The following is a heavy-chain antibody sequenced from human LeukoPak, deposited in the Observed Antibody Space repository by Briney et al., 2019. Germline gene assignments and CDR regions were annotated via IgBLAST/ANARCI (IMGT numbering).Heavy chain of an antibody. Sequence: SETLSLTCTVSADSLSSGGHYWAWIRQFPGKDLESIGFIHHSRRSRHNPSLKDRVAISVDTSRKQFALKLSSVTAADTAMYYCARGGNRFGGFYFDYWGQGIQVIVSS. V-gene: IGHV4-31*03. CDR2: IHHSRRS. CDR3: ARGGNRFGGFYFDY. D-gene: IGHD3-10*01. J-gene: IGHJ4*02. CDR1: ADSLSSGGHY.